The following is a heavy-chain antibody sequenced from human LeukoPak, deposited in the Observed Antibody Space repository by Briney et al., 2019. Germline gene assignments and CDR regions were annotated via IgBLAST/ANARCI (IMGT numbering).Heavy chain of an antibody. CDR3: ASRDTTSYWYFDL. V-gene: IGHV4-30-4*01. J-gene: IGHJ2*01. CDR1: GGSISSGDYY. CDR2: IYYSGST. D-gene: IGHD4-17*01. Sequence: PSQTLSLTCTVSGGSISSGDYYWSWIRQPPGKGLEWIGYIYYSGSTYYNPSLKSRVTISVDTSKNQFSLKLSSVTAADTAVNYCASRDTTSYWYFDLWGRGTLVTVSS.